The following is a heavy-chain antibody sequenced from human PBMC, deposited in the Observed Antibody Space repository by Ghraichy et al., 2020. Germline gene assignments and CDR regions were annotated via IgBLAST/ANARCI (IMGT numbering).Heavy chain of an antibody. CDR3: ARGPGYCSGGSCPG. CDR2: INHSGST. CDR1: GGSFSGYY. J-gene: IGHJ4*02. D-gene: IGHD2-15*01. V-gene: IGHV4-34*01. Sequence: SETLSLTCAVYGGSFSGYYWSWIRQPPGKGLEWIGEINHSGSTYYNPSLKSRVTISVDTSKNQFSLKLSSVTAADTAVYYCARGPGYCSGGSCPGWGQGTLVTVSS.